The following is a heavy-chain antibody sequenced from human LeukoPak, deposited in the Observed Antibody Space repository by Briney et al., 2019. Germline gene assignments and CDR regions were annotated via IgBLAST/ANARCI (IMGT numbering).Heavy chain of an antibody. CDR3: ASVRLPSSWTTSGFFPEFDP. D-gene: IGHD6-13*01. J-gene: IGHJ5*02. Sequence: GASVKVSCTASGYTFTGYYMHWVRQAPGQGLEWMGWINPSSGGTNYAQKFQGRVTMTRDTSISTAYMELSRLRSDDTAVYYCASVRLPSSWTTSGFFPEFDPWGQGTLVTVSS. CDR1: GYTFTGYY. CDR2: INPSSGGT. V-gene: IGHV1-2*02.